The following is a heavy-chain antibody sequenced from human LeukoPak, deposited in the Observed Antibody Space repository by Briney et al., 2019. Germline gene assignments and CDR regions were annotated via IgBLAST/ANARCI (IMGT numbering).Heavy chain of an antibody. CDR3: ARISFELRAPSFDP. V-gene: IGHV1-2*02. J-gene: IGHJ5*02. CDR1: GYTFTSYG. Sequence: GAAVKVSCKASGYTFTSYGIAWVRQAPGQGLEWMGWINPNSGGTNYAQKFQGRVTMTRDTSISTAYMELSRLRSDDTAVYYCARISFELRAPSFDPWGQGTLVTVSS. CDR2: INPNSGGT. D-gene: IGHD1-26*01.